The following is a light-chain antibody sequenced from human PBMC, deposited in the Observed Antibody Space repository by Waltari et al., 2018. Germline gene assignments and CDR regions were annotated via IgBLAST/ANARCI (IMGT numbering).Light chain of an antibody. J-gene: IGLJ3*02. V-gene: IGLV1-44*01. CDR1: RSNIGSNS. CDR3: ASWDASLNGWV. Sequence: QSVLTQPPSASGTPGQRVTISCSGGRSNIGSNSVNWFQQLPGTAPRLFIYFTDQRPSGVPGRFSGSKSGTSASLAISGLQSGDEADYYCASWDASLNGWVFGVGTKLTVL. CDR2: FTD.